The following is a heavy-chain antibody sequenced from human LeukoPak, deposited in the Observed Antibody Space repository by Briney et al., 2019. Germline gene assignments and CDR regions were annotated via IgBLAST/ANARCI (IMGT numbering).Heavy chain of an antibody. J-gene: IGHJ4*02. D-gene: IGHD3-22*01. CDR2: ISGSGDNT. CDR3: AKGSYYDSSGSLYFDY. CDR1: GFTFSSYA. V-gene: IGHV3-23*01. Sequence: GSLRLSCAASGFTFSSYAMSWVRQAPGKGLEWVSGISGSGDNTYYADSVKGRFTISRDNSKNTLYVQVNSLGTEDTAAYYCAKGSYYDSSGSLYFDYWAREPWSPSPQ.